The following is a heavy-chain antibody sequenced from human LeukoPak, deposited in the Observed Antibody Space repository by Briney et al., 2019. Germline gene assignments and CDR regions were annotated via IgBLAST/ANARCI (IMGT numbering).Heavy chain of an antibody. J-gene: IGHJ5*02. V-gene: IGHV1-46*01. D-gene: IGHD6-19*01. CDR2: IIPIFGTA. CDR1: GYTFTSYY. Sequence: GASVKVSCKASGYTFTSYYMHWVRQAPGQGLEWMGGIIPIFGTANYAQKFQGRVTMTRDMSTSTVYMELSSLRSEDTAVYYCARDRIIAVAGSQNNWFDPWGQGTLVTVSS. CDR3: ARDRIIAVAGSQNNWFDP.